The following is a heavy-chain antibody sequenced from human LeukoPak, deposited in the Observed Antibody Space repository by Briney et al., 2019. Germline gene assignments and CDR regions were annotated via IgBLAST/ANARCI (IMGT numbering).Heavy chain of an antibody. Sequence: GGSLRLSCAASGFTFSNYWMSWVRQAPGKGLEWVANIKQDGSEKYYVDSVKGRFTISRDNAKNSLSLQMNSLRAEDTAVYYCARDSWELRGPWGQGTLVTVSS. D-gene: IGHD1-26*01. CDR1: GFTFSNYW. CDR2: IKQDGSEK. J-gene: IGHJ4*02. CDR3: ARDSWELRGP. V-gene: IGHV3-7*01.